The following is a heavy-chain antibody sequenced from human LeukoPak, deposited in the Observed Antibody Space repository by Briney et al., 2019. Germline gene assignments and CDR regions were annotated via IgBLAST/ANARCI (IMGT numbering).Heavy chain of an antibody. J-gene: IGHJ4*02. V-gene: IGHV3-66*02. Sequence: GGSLRPSCAASGFTVSSNYMSWDRQAPGKGLEWVSVIYSGGSTYYADSVKGRFTISRDNSKNTLYLQMNSLRAEDTAVYYCARRGYSGYDYFDYWGQGTLVTVSS. CDR1: GFTVSSNY. CDR3: ARRGYSGYDYFDY. D-gene: IGHD5-12*01. CDR2: IYSGGST.